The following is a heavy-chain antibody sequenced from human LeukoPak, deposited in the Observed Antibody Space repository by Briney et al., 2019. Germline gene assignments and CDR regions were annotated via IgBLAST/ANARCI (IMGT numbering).Heavy chain of an antibody. Sequence: SETLSLTCSVSGGSVSSYFWSWIRQPAGKGLEWIGRIHSSGNTEYDPSLKSRVSMSVDTSKNQLSLKLKIVTAADTAVYYCASGRITGYFDLWGSGTLVTVSS. CDR2: IHSSGNT. CDR3: ASGRITGYFDL. V-gene: IGHV4-4*07. CDR1: GGSVSSYF. J-gene: IGHJ2*01.